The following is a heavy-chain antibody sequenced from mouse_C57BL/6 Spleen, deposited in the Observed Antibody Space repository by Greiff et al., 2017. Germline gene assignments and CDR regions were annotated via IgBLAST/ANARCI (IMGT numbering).Heavy chain of an antibody. J-gene: IGHJ2*01. D-gene: IGHD3-1*01. CDR2: INPGRGGT. V-gene: IGHV1-54*01. Sequence: QVQLKESGAELVRPGTSVKVSCKASGYAFTNYLIEWVKQRPGQGLEWIGVINPGRGGTNYNEKFEGKATLIADNSSSTAYMRLSSLTSEVSSVYCCASRAGNSFDYWGQGTTLTVSS. CDR3: ASRAGNSFDY. CDR1: GYAFTNYL.